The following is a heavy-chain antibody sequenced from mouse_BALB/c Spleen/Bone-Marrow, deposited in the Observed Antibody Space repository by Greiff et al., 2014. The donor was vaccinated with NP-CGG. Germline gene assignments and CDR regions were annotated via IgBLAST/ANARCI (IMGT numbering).Heavy chain of an antibody. CDR3: ARDYDYFFDY. CDR2: IYPANGNT. J-gene: IGHJ2*01. Sequence: VQLQQSGAELVKPGASVKLSCTASGFNIKNTYMHWVKQRPEQGLEWIGWIYPANGNTKYDPNFQGKATITADTSSNTAYLQLSSLTSEDTAVYYCARDYDYFFDYWGQGTTLTVSS. CDR1: GFNIKNTY. V-gene: IGHV14-3*02. D-gene: IGHD2-4*01.